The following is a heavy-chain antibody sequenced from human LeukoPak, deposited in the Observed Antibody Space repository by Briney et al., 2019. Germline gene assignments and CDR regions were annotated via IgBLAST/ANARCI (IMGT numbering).Heavy chain of an antibody. Sequence: GRSPRLSCAASGFIFSNYAMHWVRQAPGKGLEWVALISIDGSKTYHADSVKGRFSISRDNSKNTLYLQLNSLRAEDTSVYYCARDSTYWYDSGSSGPHYFDYWGQGTLVTVSS. CDR1: GFIFSNYA. J-gene: IGHJ4*02. D-gene: IGHD3-10*01. CDR2: ISIDGSKT. V-gene: IGHV3-30*01. CDR3: ARDSTYWYDSGSSGPHYFDY.